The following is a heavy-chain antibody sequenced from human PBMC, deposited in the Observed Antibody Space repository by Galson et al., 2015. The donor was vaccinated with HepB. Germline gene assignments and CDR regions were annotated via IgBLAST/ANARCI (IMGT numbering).Heavy chain of an antibody. Sequence: SVKVSCKASGGTFSSYVMSWVRQAPGQGLEWMGGIIPIFGTANYAQKFQGTVTITADKSTSTAYMELSSRRSEDTAVYYGGINSTAYSSSLYHLYYFPCGMDVWGQGTTVTVPS. J-gene: IGHJ6*02. V-gene: IGHV1-69*06. D-gene: IGHD6-13*01. CDR3: GINSTAYSSSLYHLYYFPCGMDV. CDR1: GGTFSSYV. CDR2: IIPIFGTA.